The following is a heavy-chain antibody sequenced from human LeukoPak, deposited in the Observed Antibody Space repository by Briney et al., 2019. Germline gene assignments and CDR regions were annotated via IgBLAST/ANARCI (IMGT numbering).Heavy chain of an antibody. V-gene: IGHV1-46*01. CDR2: INPSGGST. J-gene: IGHJ4*02. Sequence: ASVKVSCKASGYTFTSYYMHWLRQAPGQGLEWMGIINPSGGSTSYAQKFQGRVTMTRDMSTSTVYMELSSLRSEDTAMYYCARQGSEIDYWGQGTLVTVSS. CDR1: GYTFTSYY. CDR3: ARQGSEIDY.